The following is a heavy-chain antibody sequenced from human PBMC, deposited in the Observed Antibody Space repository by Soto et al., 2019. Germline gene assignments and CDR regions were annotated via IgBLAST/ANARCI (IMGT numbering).Heavy chain of an antibody. CDR1: CGSIISYY. V-gene: IGHV4-59*01. CDR3: ARGGGNLDY. D-gene: IGHD2-15*01. Sequence: SETLSLTCTFSCGSIISYYWSWIRQPPGKGLEWIGYIYYSGSTNYNPSLKSRVTISVDTSKNQFSLKLSSVTAADTAVYYCARGGGNLDYWGQGTLVTVSS. J-gene: IGHJ4*02. CDR2: IYYSGST.